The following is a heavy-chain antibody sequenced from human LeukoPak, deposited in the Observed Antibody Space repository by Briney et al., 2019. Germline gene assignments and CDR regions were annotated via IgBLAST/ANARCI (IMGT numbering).Heavy chain of an antibody. CDR1: GFIFSTYS. CDR2: ISTSSSTI. CDR3: ARDHHYSFDY. J-gene: IGHJ4*02. Sequence: PGKSLRLSCAASGFIFSTYSMNWVRQAPGKGLEWISYISTSSSTISYADSVKGRFTISSDIVKNSLYLQMNSLRAEDTAVYYCARDHHYSFDYWGQGTPVTVSS. D-gene: IGHD2-21*01. V-gene: IGHV3-48*01.